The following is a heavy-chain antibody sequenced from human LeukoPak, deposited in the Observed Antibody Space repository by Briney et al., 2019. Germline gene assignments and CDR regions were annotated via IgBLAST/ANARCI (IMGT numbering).Heavy chain of an antibody. V-gene: IGHV4-31*01. D-gene: IGHD3-10*01. CDR2: IYHSGST. Sequence: PSETLSLTCTVSGGSVSSDSHNWIRIRQHPGLDLESIVNIYHSGSTFYEPSLKSQLPMSVDTSKNQFSMTLSSVTAADTALYCCARAGIYFGSGSYYYSFDSWGQGTLVSVSS. J-gene: IGHJ4*02. CDR3: ARAGIYFGSGSYYYSFDS. CDR1: GGSVSSDSHN.